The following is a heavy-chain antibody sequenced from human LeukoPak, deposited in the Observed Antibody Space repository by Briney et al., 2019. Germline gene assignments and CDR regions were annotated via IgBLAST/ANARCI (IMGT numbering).Heavy chain of an antibody. J-gene: IGHJ5*02. CDR3: ARVSVEDWNVS. V-gene: IGHV4-59*12. CDR1: GGSISSYY. CDR2: IYYSGTT. D-gene: IGHD1-1*01. Sequence: PSETLSLTCTVSGGSISSYYWGWIRQPPGKGLEYIGNIYYSGTTNYNPSLKSRVTTSLDTSKNQFPLKLSSVTAADTAVYYCARVSVEDWNVSWGQGTLVTVSS.